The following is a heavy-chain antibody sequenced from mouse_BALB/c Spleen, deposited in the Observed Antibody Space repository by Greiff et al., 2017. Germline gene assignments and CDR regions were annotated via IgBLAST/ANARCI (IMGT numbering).Heavy chain of an antibody. CDR1: GYSITSDYA. J-gene: IGHJ4*01. Sequence: EVKLTESGPGLVKPSQSLSLTCTVTGYSITSDYAWNWIRQFPGNKLEWMGYISYSGSTSYNPSLKSRISITRDTSKNQFFLQLNSVTTEDTATYYCARRDHYYAMDYWGQGTSVTVSS. CDR2: ISYSGST. V-gene: IGHV3-2*02. CDR3: ARRDHYYAMDY. D-gene: IGHD3-3*01.